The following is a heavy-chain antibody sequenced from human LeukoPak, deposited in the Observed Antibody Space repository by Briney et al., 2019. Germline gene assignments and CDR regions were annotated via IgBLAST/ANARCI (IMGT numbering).Heavy chain of an antibody. CDR2: IILFFGQA. V-gene: IGHV1-69*13. CDR1: GGTFSSYA. CDR3: ARDSKGDTKDEYYYYYYGMDV. Sequence: SVKVSCKASGGTFSSYAISWARRPPGQGLEWRGGIILFFGQANYAQKFQGRVTITADESTSTAYMELSSLRSEDTAVYYCARDSKGDTKDEYYYYYYGMDVWGQGTTVTVSS. D-gene: IGHD2-21*02. J-gene: IGHJ6*02.